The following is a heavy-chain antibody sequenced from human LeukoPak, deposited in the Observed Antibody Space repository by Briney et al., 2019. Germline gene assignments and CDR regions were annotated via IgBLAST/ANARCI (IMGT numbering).Heavy chain of an antibody. Sequence: SETLSLTCTVSGGSISSGGYYWSWIRQHPGKGLEWIGYIYYSGSTYYNPSLKSRVTTSVDTSKNQFSLKLSSVTAADTAVYYCARDKGVTASAFDIWGQGTMVTVSS. CDR1: GGSISSGGYY. CDR3: ARDKGVTASAFDI. CDR2: IYYSGST. D-gene: IGHD2-21*02. J-gene: IGHJ3*02. V-gene: IGHV4-31*03.